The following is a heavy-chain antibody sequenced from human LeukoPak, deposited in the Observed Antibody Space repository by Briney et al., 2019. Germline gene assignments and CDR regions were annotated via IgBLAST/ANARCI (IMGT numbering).Heavy chain of an antibody. Sequence: PGGSLRLSCAASGFTFSSYSMNWVRQAPGKGLEWVSSISSSSSYIYYADSVKGRFTISRGNAKNSLYLQMNSLRAEDTAVYYCARDTGVGYSYGYDYWGQGTLVTVSS. D-gene: IGHD5-18*01. CDR2: ISSSSSYI. J-gene: IGHJ4*02. CDR1: GFTFSSYS. V-gene: IGHV3-21*01. CDR3: ARDTGVGYSYGYDY.